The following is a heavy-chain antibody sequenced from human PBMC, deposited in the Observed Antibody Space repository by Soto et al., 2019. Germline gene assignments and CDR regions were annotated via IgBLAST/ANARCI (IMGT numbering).Heavy chain of an antibody. J-gene: IGHJ5*02. CDR1: GFTFSTYS. D-gene: IGHD5-12*01. Sequence: GGSLRLSCAASGFTFSTYSMNWVRQAPGKGLEWVSSISSSSSYIYYADSVKGRFTISRDNAKNSLFLQMNSLRAEDTAVYYCARVRYSGYVLDPWGQGTLVTGS. CDR3: ARVRYSGYVLDP. V-gene: IGHV3-21*01. CDR2: ISSSSSYI.